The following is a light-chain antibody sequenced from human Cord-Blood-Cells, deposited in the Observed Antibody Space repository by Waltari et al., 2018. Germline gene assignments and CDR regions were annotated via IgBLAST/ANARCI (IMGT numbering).Light chain of an antibody. CDR1: SSDVGAYNY. V-gene: IGLV2-14*01. CDR3: SSYTSSSTLV. CDR2: EVS. J-gene: IGLJ1*01. Sequence: QSALTQPASVSGSPAQSITISGTGTSSDVGAYNYVSWYQQHPGKAPKLMIYEVSKRPSGVSNRFSGSKSGNTASLTISGLQAEDEADYYCSSYTSSSTLVFGTGTKVTVL.